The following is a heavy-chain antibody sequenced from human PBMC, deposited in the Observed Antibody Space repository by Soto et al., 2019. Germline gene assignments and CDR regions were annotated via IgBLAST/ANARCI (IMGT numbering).Heavy chain of an antibody. J-gene: IGHJ5*02. CDR3: ARPIQYYFDTSAESAWIDP. V-gene: IGHV1-69*13. D-gene: IGHD3-22*01. CDR2: IIPIFGTA. Sequence: SVKVSCKASGGTFSSYAISWVRQAPGQGLEWMGGIIPIFGTANYAQKFQGRVTITADESTSTAYMELSSLRSEDTAVYYCARPIQYYFDTSAESAWIDPWGQGTLVTVSS. CDR1: GGTFSSYA.